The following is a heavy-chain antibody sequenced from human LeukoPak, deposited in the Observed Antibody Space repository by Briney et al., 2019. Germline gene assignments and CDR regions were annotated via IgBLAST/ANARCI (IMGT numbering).Heavy chain of an antibody. CDR2: IIPILGIA. V-gene: IGHV1-69*04. CDR1: GGTFSSYA. Sequence: SVKVSCKASGGTFSSYAISWVRQAPGQGLEWMGRIIPILGIANYAQKFQGRVTITADKSTSTAYMELRSLRSDDTAVYYCASSRHQRRAFDIWGQGTMVTVSS. J-gene: IGHJ3*02. CDR3: ASSRHQRRAFDI.